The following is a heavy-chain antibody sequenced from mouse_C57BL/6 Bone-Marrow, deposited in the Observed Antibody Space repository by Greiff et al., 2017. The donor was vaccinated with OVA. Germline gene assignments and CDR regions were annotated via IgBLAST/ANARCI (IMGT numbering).Heavy chain of an antibody. V-gene: IGHV10-1*01. CDR3: VRHDWDVLAY. D-gene: IGHD4-1*01. CDR1: GFSFNTYA. J-gene: IGHJ3*01. CDR2: IRSKSNNYAT. Sequence: EVMLVESGGGLVQPKGSLKLSCAASGFSFNTYAMNWVRQAPGKGLEWVARIRSKSNNYATYYADSVKDRFTISRDDSESMLYLQMNNLKTEDTAMYYCVRHDWDVLAYWGQGTLVTVSA.